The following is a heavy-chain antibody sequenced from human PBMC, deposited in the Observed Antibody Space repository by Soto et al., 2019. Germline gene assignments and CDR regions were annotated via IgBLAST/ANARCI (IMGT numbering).Heavy chain of an antibody. CDR1: GGSISSGGYS. V-gene: IGHV4-30-2*01. Sequence: SETLSLTCAVSGGSISSGGYSWSWIRQPPGKGLEWIGYIYHSGSTYYNPSLKSRVTISVDRSKNQFSLKLSSVTAADTAVYYCARGRDISIIESWGQGTLVTVSS. CDR2: IYHSGST. J-gene: IGHJ4*02. CDR3: ARGRDISIIES. D-gene: IGHD3-10*01.